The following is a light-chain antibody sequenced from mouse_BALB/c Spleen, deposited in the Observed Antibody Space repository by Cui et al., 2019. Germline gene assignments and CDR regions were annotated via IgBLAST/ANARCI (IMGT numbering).Light chain of an antibody. CDR1: SSVSY. CDR3: QQWSSYPRT. V-gene: IGKV4-55*01. Sequence: QIVLTQSPAIMSAAPGEKVTMTCSARSSVSYMYLYQQKPGSSPRLLIYDTSNLASGVPVRFSGSGSGTSYSLTISRMEAEDAATYYCQQWSSYPRTFGGGTKLEIK. CDR2: DTS. J-gene: IGKJ1*01.